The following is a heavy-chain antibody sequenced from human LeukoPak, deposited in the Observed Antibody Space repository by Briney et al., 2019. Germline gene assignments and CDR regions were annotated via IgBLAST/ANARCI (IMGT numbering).Heavy chain of an antibody. Sequence: PSETLSLTCTVSGGSISSYYWSWIRQPPGKGLEWIGYIYYSGSTNYNPSLKSRVTISVDTSKNQFSLKLSSVTAADTAVYYCARDLYGGKRMGPIDYWGQGTLVTVSS. CDR1: GGSISSYY. D-gene: IGHD4-23*01. J-gene: IGHJ4*02. V-gene: IGHV4-59*12. CDR3: ARDLYGGKRMGPIDY. CDR2: IYYSGST.